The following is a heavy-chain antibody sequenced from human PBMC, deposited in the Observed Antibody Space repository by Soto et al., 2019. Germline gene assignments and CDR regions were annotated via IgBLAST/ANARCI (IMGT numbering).Heavy chain of an antibody. Sequence: QVQLVQSGAEEKKPGASVKVSCKASGYTFTSYAMHWVRQAPGQRLEWMVWINAGNGNTKYSLKFQGSVTITRDTSASTAYMELSSMRSEDTAVYYCARSIVVVTALDYWGQGTLVTVSS. D-gene: IGHD2-21*02. CDR1: GYTFTSYA. J-gene: IGHJ4*02. V-gene: IGHV1-3*05. CDR3: ARSIVVVTALDY. CDR2: INAGNGNT.